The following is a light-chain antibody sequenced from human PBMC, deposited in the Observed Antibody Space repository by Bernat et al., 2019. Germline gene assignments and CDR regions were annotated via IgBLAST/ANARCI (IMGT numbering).Light chain of an antibody. Sequence: EIVLTQSPATLSLSPGERATLSCRASQSVSSNYLAWYQQKPGQAPRRLIYGAFTRATGIPDRFSGSGSVTCFTLTISRLEPEDFAVYYCQQYGASPTFGGGAKVEIK. CDR2: GAF. J-gene: IGKJ4*01. V-gene: IGKV3-20*01. CDR3: QQYGASPT. CDR1: QSVSSNY.